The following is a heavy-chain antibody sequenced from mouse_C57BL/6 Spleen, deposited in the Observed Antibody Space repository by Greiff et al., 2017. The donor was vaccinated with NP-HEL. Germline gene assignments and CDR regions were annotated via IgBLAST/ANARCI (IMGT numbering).Heavy chain of an antibody. V-gene: IGHV5-17*01. J-gene: IGHJ2*01. Sequence: EVKVVESGGGLVKPGGSLKLSCAASGFTFSDYGMHWVRQAPEKGLEWVAYISSGSSTIYYADTVKGRFTISRDNAKNTLFLQMTSLRSEDTAMYYCARGMITTRALDYWGQGTTLTVSS. D-gene: IGHD2-4*01. CDR1: GFTFSDYG. CDR2: ISSGSSTI. CDR3: ARGMITTRALDY.